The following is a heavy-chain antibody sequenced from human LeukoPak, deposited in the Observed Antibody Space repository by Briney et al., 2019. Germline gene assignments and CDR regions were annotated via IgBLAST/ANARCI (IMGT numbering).Heavy chain of an antibody. CDR1: GYSISSGYY. Sequence: SETQSLTCTVSGYSISSGYYWGWIRPPPGKGLEWIGSIYHSGSTYYNPSLKSRVTISVDTSKNQFSLKLSSVTAADTAVYYCARGLTQPPRNYYYYYYMDVWGKGTTVTISS. CDR3: ARGLTQPPRNYYYYYYMDV. D-gene: IGHD1-1*01. J-gene: IGHJ6*03. CDR2: IYHSGST. V-gene: IGHV4-38-2*02.